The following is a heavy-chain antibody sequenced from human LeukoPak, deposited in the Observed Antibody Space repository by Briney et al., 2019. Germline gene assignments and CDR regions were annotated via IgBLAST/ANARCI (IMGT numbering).Heavy chain of an antibody. CDR2: FYNSGST. J-gene: IGHJ4*02. D-gene: IGHD7-27*01. V-gene: IGHV4-4*07. Sequence: KPSETLSLTCTVPGGSISGYYWSWIRQPAGKGLEWIGRFYNSGSTKYNPSLKSRVTMSIDTSKNEFYLKLTSVTAADTAVYYCARDAPNWGLWWGQGTLVTVSS. CDR3: ARDAPNWGLW. CDR1: GGSISGYY.